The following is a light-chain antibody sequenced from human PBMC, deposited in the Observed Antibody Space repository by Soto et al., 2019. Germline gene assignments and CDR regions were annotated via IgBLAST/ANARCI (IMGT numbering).Light chain of an antibody. CDR1: QSVSSN. J-gene: IGKJ4*01. V-gene: IGKV3-11*01. CDR3: QQRSNWPPA. CDR2: DAS. Sequence: EIVLTQSPATLSLSPGERATLSCRASQSVSSNLAWYQQKPGQAPRLLIYDASNRATGIPARFSGSGSVTDFTLPTSSLHPQDFAVYYCQQRSNWPPAFGGGTKVLIK.